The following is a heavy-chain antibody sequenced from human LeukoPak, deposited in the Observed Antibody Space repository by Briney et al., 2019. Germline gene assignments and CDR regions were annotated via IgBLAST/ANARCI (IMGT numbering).Heavy chain of an antibody. V-gene: IGHV3-23*01. CDR3: ARGGTNYYYMDV. CDR1: GFTFSSYS. Sequence: GGSLRLSCAASGFTFSSYSMNWVRQAPGKGLEWVSAISGSGDRTFYADSVKGRLTISRDNSKNTLYLQLNTVRAEDTALYYCARGGTNYYYMDVWGNGTTVTVSS. D-gene: IGHD3-10*01. J-gene: IGHJ6*03. CDR2: ISGSGDRT.